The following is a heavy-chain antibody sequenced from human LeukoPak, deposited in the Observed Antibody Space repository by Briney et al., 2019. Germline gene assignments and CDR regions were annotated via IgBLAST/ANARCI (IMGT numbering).Heavy chain of an antibody. CDR3: ARGLYKNGWYYFDY. D-gene: IGHD6-19*01. CDR1: GFTFSGYG. Sequence: PGRSLRLSCAASGFTFSGYGIHWVRQAPGKGLGWVAFLSYDGSNKFYADSVKGRFTISRDNSENTLHLQMNSLKDEDTAVYYCARGLYKNGWYYFDYWGQGTLVTVSS. CDR2: LSYDGSNK. J-gene: IGHJ4*02. V-gene: IGHV3-33*01.